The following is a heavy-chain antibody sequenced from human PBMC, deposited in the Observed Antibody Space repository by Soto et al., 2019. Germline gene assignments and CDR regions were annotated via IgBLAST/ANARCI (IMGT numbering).Heavy chain of an antibody. CDR3: ARQDGYALYYFDS. Sequence: GESLKISCKGSGYSFTTYWIGWVRQMPGKDLEWMGIIYPGDSDTRYSPSFRGQVTISADKSISSAYLQWSSLKASDTAMYYCARQDGYALYYFDSWGQGTLVTVSS. D-gene: IGHD5-12*01. CDR2: IYPGDSDT. CDR1: GYSFTTYW. J-gene: IGHJ4*02. V-gene: IGHV5-51*01.